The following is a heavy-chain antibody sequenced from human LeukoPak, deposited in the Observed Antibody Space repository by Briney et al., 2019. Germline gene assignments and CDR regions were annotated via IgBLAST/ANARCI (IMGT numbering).Heavy chain of an antibody. CDR1: GLSVIGNY. CDR2: IYSGGNT. V-gene: IGHV3-66*01. CDR3: AREFKMTTSNWFDP. J-gene: IGHJ5*02. D-gene: IGHD4-17*01. Sequence: GGSLRLSCAASGLSVIGNYMNWVRQAPGKAPEWVAVIYSGGNTYHPAAVKGRFTISRDNSKNTLYLQMSSLRAEDTAVYYCAREFKMTTSNWFDPWGQGTLVTVSS.